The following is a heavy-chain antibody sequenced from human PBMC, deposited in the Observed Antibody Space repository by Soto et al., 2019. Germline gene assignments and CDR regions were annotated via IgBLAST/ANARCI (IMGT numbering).Heavy chain of an antibody. CDR1: GYSISNGGYY. D-gene: IGHD1-1*01. J-gene: IGHJ3*02. CDR2: IYYSGST. CDR3: ARTTDAFDI. V-gene: IGHV4-31*03. Sequence: QVQLQESGPGLVKPSQTLSLTCTVSGYSISNGGYYWSWIRQRPGEGLAWLGYIYYSGSTYYNPSLKSRPSISVDTAKNQFSLKVNSVTAADTAAYYCARTTDAFDIWGQGTMVTVSS.